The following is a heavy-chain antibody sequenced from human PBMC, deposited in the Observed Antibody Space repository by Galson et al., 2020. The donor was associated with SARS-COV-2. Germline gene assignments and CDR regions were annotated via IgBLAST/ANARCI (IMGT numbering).Heavy chain of an antibody. J-gene: IGHJ4*02. CDR1: GGSISSSSYY. D-gene: IGHD6-13*01. CDR3: ARHVFPIRGQQLV. CDR2: IYYSGST. V-gene: IGHV4-39*01. Sequence: ETSETLSLTCTVSGGSISSSSYYWGWIRQPPGKGLEWIGSIYYSGSTYYNPSLKSRVTISVDTSKNQFSLKLSSVTAADTAVYYCARHVFPIRGQQLVWGQGTLVTVSS.